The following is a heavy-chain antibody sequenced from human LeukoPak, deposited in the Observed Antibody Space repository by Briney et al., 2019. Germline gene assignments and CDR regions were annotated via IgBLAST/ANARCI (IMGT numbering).Heavy chain of an antibody. J-gene: IGHJ4*02. Sequence: PGGSLRLSCAASGFTFSRYWMHWVRQAPGKGLVWVSRVNSDGSSTSYADSVKGRFTISRDNAKNTLYLQMNSLRAEDTAVYYCARDYDILTGFHNWGQGTLVTVSS. CDR1: GFTFSRYW. CDR3: ARDYDILTGFHN. D-gene: IGHD3-9*01. CDR2: VNSDGSST. V-gene: IGHV3-74*01.